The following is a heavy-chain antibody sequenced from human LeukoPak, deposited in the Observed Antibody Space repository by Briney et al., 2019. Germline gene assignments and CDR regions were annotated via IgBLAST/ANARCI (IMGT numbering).Heavy chain of an antibody. V-gene: IGHV3-30-3*01. CDR2: ISYDGSNK. D-gene: IGHD3-9*01. CDR1: GFTFSSYA. CDR3: ARERSVLTGYYWWYYYYGMDV. J-gene: IGHJ6*02. Sequence: GGSLRLSCAASGFTFSSYAMHWVRQAPGKGLEWVAVISYDGSNKYYADSVKGRFTISRDNSKNTLYLQMNSLRAEDTAVYYCARERSVLTGYYWWYYYYGMDVWGQGTTVTVSS.